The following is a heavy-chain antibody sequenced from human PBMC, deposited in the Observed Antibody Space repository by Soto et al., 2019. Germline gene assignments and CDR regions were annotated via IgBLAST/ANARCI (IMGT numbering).Heavy chain of an antibody. J-gene: IGHJ1*01. CDR2: TSYDGGGK. CDR3: ARWGTTGGLDV. Sequence: QVHLVESGGGVVQPGRSLRVSCVGSGFTFRSYVIHWVRQAPGKGLEWVALTSYDGGGKYYGDSVRGRFTISRDNSRNTVDLQMDSLRLEATAFYYCARWGTTGGLDVWGQGTLVSVSS. CDR1: GFTFRSYV. D-gene: IGHD3-16*01. V-gene: IGHV3-30*19.